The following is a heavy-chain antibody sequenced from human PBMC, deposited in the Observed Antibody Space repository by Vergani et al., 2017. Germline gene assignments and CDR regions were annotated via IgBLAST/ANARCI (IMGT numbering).Heavy chain of an antibody. CDR1: SHTFQTYG. J-gene: IGHJ4*02. V-gene: IGHV1-18*01. CDR2: IRPYTGHT. Sequence: QVQLVQSGAELKKPGASVSVSCKGSSHTFQTYGISWVRQAPGKGLEWMAWIRPYTGHTIYAQKFQGRVTITADESTSTAYMELSSLRSEDTAVYYCARGRYSSSSTSFDYWGQGTLVTVSS. D-gene: IGHD6-6*01. CDR3: ARGRYSSSSTSFDY.